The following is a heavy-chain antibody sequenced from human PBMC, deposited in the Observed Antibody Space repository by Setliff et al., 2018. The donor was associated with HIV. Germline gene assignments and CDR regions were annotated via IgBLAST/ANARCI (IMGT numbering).Heavy chain of an antibody. CDR2: INHSGST. CDR3: ARDRYTWNYGKNYMDV. D-gene: IGHD1-7*01. V-gene: IGHV4-34*01. J-gene: IGHJ6*03. CDR1: GGSFRGYY. Sequence: SETLSLTCAVYGGSFRGYYWSWIRQPPGKGLEWIGEINHSGSTNYNPSLKSRVTISVDTSKNQFSLKLSSVTAADTAVYYCARDRYTWNYGKNYMDVWGKGTTVTVSS.